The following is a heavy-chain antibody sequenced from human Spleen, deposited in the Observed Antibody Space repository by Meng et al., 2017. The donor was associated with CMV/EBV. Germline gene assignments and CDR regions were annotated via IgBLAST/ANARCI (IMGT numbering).Heavy chain of an antibody. V-gene: IGHV1-8*03. Sequence: ASVKVSCKASGYTFTGQYIHWVRQAPGQGLEWMGWMNPKSGDTAYAQKFQDRVTITRDTSTNTVYMSLSSLTTDDTAVYYCARHSTGWSKLDYWGQGALVTVSS. J-gene: IGHJ4*02. D-gene: IGHD6-19*01. CDR2: MNPKSGDT. CDR3: ARHSTGWSKLDY. CDR1: GYTFTGQY.